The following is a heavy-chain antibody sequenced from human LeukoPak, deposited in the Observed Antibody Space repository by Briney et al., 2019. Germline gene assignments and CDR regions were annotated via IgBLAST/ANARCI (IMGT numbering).Heavy chain of an antibody. Sequence: PGGSLRLSCVGSEFSFSNYNMNWVRQAPGKGLEWLAYISDTGYTTHLADSVKGRFTVSRDNVKSSLFLQMNTLRVDDTAIYYCARGVVGVVPFHYWGQGTLVTVSS. D-gene: IGHD3-3*01. V-gene: IGHV3-48*01. CDR1: EFSFSNYN. J-gene: IGHJ4*02. CDR3: ARGVVGVVPFHY. CDR2: ISDTGYTT.